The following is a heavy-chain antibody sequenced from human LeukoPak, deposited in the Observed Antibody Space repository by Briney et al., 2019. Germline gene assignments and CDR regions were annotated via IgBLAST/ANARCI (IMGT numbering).Heavy chain of an antibody. CDR1: GFTFSSYS. Sequence: PGGSLRLSCAASGFTFSSYSMNWVRQAPGKGLEWVSYISSSSSTIYYADSVKGRFTISRDNAKNSLYLQMNSLRDEDTAVYYCARGGVVITTACPDYWGQGTLVTVSS. D-gene: IGHD3-22*01. CDR3: ARGGVVITTACPDY. CDR2: ISSSSSTI. J-gene: IGHJ4*02. V-gene: IGHV3-48*02.